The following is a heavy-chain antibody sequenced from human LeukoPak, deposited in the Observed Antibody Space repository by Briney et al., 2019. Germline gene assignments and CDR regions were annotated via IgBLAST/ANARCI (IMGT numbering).Heavy chain of an antibody. CDR3: AGCPIVGVYSGVDY. CDR2: ISYDGSNK. V-gene: IGHV3-30*03. CDR1: GFTFSSYG. Sequence: GGSLRLSCAASGFTFSSYGMHWVRQAPGKGLEWVAVISYDGSNKYYADSVKGRFTISRDNSKNTLYLQMNSLRAEDTAVYYCAGCPIVGVYSGVDYWGQGTLVTVSS. D-gene: IGHD1-26*01. J-gene: IGHJ4*02.